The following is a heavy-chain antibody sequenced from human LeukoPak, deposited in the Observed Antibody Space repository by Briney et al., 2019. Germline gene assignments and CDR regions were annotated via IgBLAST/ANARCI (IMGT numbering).Heavy chain of an antibody. V-gene: IGHV3-48*03. Sequence: GGSLRLSCAASGFTFSSYEMNWVRQAPGKGLEWVSYISSSGSTIYYADSVKGRFTISRDNSKNTLYLQMDSLRAEDTAVYYCAKSGLNRFDYWGQGTLVTVSS. CDR2: ISSSGSTI. D-gene: IGHD2-15*01. J-gene: IGHJ4*02. CDR1: GFTFSSYE. CDR3: AKSGLNRFDY.